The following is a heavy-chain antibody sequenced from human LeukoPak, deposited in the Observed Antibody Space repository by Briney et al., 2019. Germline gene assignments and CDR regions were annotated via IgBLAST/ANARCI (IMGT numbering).Heavy chain of an antibody. V-gene: IGHV3-23*01. D-gene: IGHD3-16*01. J-gene: IGHJ5*02. CDR3: GKEGGA. CDR2: IGGRGGST. Sequence: GGSLRLSCAASGFRFSDFTMTWVRQAPGKGPEWVSAIGGRGGSTYYANSLGGRFTISRDNSKDMVYLQMNSLKVEDTATYYCGKEGGAWGQGTKVTVSS. CDR1: GFRFSDFT.